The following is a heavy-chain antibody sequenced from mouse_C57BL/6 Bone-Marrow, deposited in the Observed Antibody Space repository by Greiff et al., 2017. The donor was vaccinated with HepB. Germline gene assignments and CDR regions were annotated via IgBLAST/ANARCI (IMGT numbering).Heavy chain of an antibody. CDR1: GYAFSSSW. V-gene: IGHV1-82*01. J-gene: IGHJ3*01. CDR2: IYPGDGDT. Sequence: VQLQESGPELVKPGASVKISCKASGYAFSSSWMNWVKQRPGKGLEWIGRIYPGDGDTNYNGKFKGKATLTADKSSSTAYMQLSSLTSEDSAVYFCARSVRGFAYWGQGTLVTVSA. D-gene: IGHD2-2*01. CDR3: ARSVRGFAY.